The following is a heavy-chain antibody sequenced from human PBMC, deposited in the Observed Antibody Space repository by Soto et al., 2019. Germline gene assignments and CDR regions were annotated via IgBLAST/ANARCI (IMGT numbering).Heavy chain of an antibody. CDR1: GFTFSSYS. J-gene: IGHJ4*02. CDR3: ARDPPFSLLAGDPDY. V-gene: IGHV3-48*02. Sequence: GGSLRLSCAASGFTFSSYSMNWVRQAPGKGLEWVSYISSSSSTIYYADSVKGRFTISRDNAKNSLYLQMNSLRDEDTAVYYCARDPPFSLLAGDPDYWGQGTLVTVSS. D-gene: IGHD2-15*01. CDR2: ISSSSSTI.